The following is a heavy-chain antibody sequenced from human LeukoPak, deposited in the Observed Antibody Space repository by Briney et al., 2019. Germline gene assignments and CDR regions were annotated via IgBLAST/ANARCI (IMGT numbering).Heavy chain of an antibody. V-gene: IGHV1-3*01. D-gene: IGHD6-13*01. J-gene: IGHJ3*02. CDR3: ARDQPYSSSWRDDAFDI. CDR2: INAGNGNT. CDR1: GYTFTSYA. Sequence: ASVKVSCKASGYTFTSYAMHWVRQAPGQRLEWMGWINAGNGNTKYSQKFQGRVTITRDTSASTAYKELSSLRSEDTAVYYCARDQPYSSSWRDDAFDIWGQGTMVTVSS.